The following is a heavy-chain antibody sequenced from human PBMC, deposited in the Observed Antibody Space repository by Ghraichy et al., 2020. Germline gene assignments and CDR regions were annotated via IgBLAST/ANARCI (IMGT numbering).Heavy chain of an antibody. J-gene: IGHJ4*02. V-gene: IGHV4-61*02. D-gene: IGHD3-22*01. CDR1: GGSISSGSYY. Sequence: LNISCTVSGGSISSGSYYWSWIRQPAGKGLEWIGRIYTSGSTNYNPSLKSRVTMSVDTSKNQFSLKLSSVTAADTAVYYCARTRGTYYYDSSGYNDYWGQGTLVTVSS. CDR2: IYTSGST. CDR3: ARTRGTYYYDSSGYNDY.